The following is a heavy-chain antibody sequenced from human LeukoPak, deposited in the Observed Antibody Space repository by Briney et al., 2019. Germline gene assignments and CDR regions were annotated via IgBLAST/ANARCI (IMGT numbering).Heavy chain of an antibody. CDR1: GFTVSSNY. V-gene: IGHV3-66*02. D-gene: IGHD6-6*01. CDR2: IYSGGST. J-gene: IGHJ4*02. Sequence: GGSLRLSCVASGFTVSSNYMSWVRQAPGKGLEWVSIIYSGGSTYYADSVKGRFTISRDNSKNTLYLQMNSLRPEDTAVSYCAGQEYSSSPDYWGQGTLVTVSS. CDR3: AGQEYSSSPDY.